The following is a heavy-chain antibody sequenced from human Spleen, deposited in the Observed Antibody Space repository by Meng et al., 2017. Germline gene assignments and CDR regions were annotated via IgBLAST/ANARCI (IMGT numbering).Heavy chain of an antibody. J-gene: IGHJ4*02. Sequence: GGSLRLSCAASGFTFSGSAMHWVRQASGKGLEWVGRIRSKANSYATAYAASVKGRFTISRDDSKNTVYLQMNSLKTEDTAVYYCTSGSWPWDYWGQGTLVTVSS. CDR2: IRSKANSYAT. V-gene: IGHV3-73*01. D-gene: IGHD3-10*01. CDR1: GFTFSGSA. CDR3: TSGSWPWDY.